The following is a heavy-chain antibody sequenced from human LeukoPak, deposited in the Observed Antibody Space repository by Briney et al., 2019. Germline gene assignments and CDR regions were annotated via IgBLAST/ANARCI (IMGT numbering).Heavy chain of an antibody. V-gene: IGHV3-73*01. Sequence: GGSLSLSCAASGFTFIGSAMHWVRQASGKGLEGVGRIRSKANSYATAYAASVKGRFTISRDDSKNTAYLQMNSLKTEDTAVYYCTRRSGSGSYENWGQGTLVTVSS. D-gene: IGHD3-10*01. CDR3: TRRSGSGSYEN. CDR1: GFTFIGSA. J-gene: IGHJ4*02. CDR2: IRSKANSYAT.